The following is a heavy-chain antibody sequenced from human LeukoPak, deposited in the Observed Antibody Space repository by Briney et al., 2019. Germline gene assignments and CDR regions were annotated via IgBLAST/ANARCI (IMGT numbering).Heavy chain of an antibody. J-gene: IGHJ6*02. Sequence: KASETLSLTCAVYGGSFSGYYWSWIRQPPGKGLEWIGEINHSGSTNYNPSLKSRVTISVDTSKNQFSLKLSSVTAADTAVYYCASLYDLSSYYYYGMDVWGQGTTVTVSS. V-gene: IGHV4-34*01. CDR2: INHSGST. CDR3: ASLYDLSSYYYYGMDV. CDR1: GGSFSGYY. D-gene: IGHD3-3*01.